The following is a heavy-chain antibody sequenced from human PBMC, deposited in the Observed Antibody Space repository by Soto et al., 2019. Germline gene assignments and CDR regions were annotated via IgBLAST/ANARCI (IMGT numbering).Heavy chain of an antibody. D-gene: IGHD3-22*01. CDR1: GFTFSSYA. Sequence: EVQLLESGGGLVQPGGSLRLSCAASGFTFSSYAVSWVRQAPGKGLEWVSSITSSGGSTYYADSVKGRFTIPRDNSKNTLFLLMNSMRAEDTAVYHCATRKYYDRSALWESWGQGTVVTVSS. V-gene: IGHV3-23*01. J-gene: IGHJ4*02. CDR3: ATRKYYDRSALWES. CDR2: ITSSGGST.